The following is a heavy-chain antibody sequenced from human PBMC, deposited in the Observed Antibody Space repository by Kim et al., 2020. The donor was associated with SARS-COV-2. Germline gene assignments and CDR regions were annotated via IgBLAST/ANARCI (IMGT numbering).Heavy chain of an antibody. V-gene: IGHV3-23*01. CDR3: AKVARGLIRFLEWLLYLDY. Sequence: GRFTISRDNSKNTVFLKMNSLRADDTAVYYCAKVARGLIRFLEWLLYLDYWGQGTLVTVSS. J-gene: IGHJ4*02. D-gene: IGHD3-3*01.